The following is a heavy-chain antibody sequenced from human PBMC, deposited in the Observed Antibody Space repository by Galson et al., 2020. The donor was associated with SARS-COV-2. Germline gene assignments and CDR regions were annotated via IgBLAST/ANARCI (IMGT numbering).Heavy chain of an antibody. CDR2: IVVGSGNT. CDR3: AAPYCSGGSCYDAFDI. D-gene: IGHD2-15*01. V-gene: IGHV1-58*01. Sequence: SVKVSCKASGFTFTSPAVQWVRQARGQRIEWIGWIVVGSGNTNYAQKFQERVTITRDMSTSTAYMELSSLRSEDTAVYYCAAPYCSGGSCYDAFDIWGQGTMVTVSS. J-gene: IGHJ3*02. CDR1: GFTFTSPA.